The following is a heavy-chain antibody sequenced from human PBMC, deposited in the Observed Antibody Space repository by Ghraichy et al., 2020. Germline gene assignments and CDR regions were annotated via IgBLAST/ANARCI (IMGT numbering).Heavy chain of an antibody. CDR3: ARGSGMNGCYYVDFDY. CDR2: VNGNGSST. V-gene: IGHV3-23*01. J-gene: IGHJ4*02. CDR1: GFTFNDYA. D-gene: IGHD2-15*01. Sequence: GGSLRLSCEASGFTFNDYAMTWVRQAPGKGLVWMSLVNGNGSSTSYAESVKGRFTISRDNSKNTLYLQMNSLRDEDTAVYYCARGSGMNGCYYVDFDYWGQGTMVTVSS.